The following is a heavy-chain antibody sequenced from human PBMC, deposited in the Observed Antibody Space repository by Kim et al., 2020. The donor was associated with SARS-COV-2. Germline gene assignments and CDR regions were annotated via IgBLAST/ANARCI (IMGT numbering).Heavy chain of an antibody. CDR2: INPNSGGT. D-gene: IGHD2-2*01. CDR1: GYTFTGYY. Sequence: ASVKVSCKASGYTFTGYYMHWVRQAPGQGLEWMGRINPNSGGTNYAQKFQGRVTMTRDTSISTAYMELSRLRSDDTAVYYCAREIVVVPAAIGPDYYYYYGMDVWGQGTTVTVSS. J-gene: IGHJ6*02. V-gene: IGHV1-2*06. CDR3: AREIVVVPAAIGPDYYYYYGMDV.